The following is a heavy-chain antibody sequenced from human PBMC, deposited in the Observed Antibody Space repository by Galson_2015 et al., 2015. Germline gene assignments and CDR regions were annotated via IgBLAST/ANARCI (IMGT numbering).Heavy chain of an antibody. CDR2: ISAYNGNT. V-gene: IGHV1-18*01. CDR1: GYTFTSYG. CDR3: ARDTPILEDTAMEPYYYYCYGMDV. Sequence: SVKVSCKASGYTFTSYGISWVRQAPGQGLEWMGWISAYNGNTNYAQKLQGRVTMTTDTSTSTAYMELRSLRSDDTAVYYCARDTPILEDTAMEPYYYYCYGMDVWGQGTTVTVSS. J-gene: IGHJ6*02. D-gene: IGHD5-18*01.